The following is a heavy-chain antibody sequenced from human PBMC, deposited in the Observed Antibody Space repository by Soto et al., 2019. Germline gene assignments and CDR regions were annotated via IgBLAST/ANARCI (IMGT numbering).Heavy chain of an antibody. Sequence: SETLSLTCTVSGGSIRSSSYYWGWIRQPPGKGLEWIGSIYYRGNTYYNPSLKSRVTISVDTSKNQFSLKLSSVTAADTAVYYCARDFTDSSGPTLGMGVWGQGTTVTVSS. CDR1: GGSIRSSSYY. CDR3: ARDFTDSSGPTLGMGV. CDR2: IYYRGNT. J-gene: IGHJ6*02. D-gene: IGHD6-19*01. V-gene: IGHV4-39*07.